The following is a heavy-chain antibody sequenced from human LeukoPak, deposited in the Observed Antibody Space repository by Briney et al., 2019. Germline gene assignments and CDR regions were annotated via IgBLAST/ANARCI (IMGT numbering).Heavy chain of an antibody. V-gene: IGHV1-69*01. Sequence: GASVKVSCKASGGTFSSYAISWVRQAPGQGLEWMGGIIPIFGTANYAQKFQGRVTITADESTSTAYMELSSLRSEDTAVYYCAVGHPPGRHGDLNYWGQGTLVTVSS. CDR2: IIPIFGTA. J-gene: IGHJ4*02. CDR3: AVGHPPGRHGDLNY. CDR1: GGTFSSYA. D-gene: IGHD4-17*01.